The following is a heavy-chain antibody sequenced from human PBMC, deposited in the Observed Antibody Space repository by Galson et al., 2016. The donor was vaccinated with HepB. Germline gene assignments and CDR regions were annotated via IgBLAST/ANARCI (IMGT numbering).Heavy chain of an antibody. D-gene: IGHD7-27*01. CDR3: ARVGIRDAFDV. CDR2: IGTADDT. CDR1: GFIFSTYD. J-gene: IGHJ3*01. V-gene: IGHV3-13*01. Sequence: SLRLSCAASGFIFSTYDMHWVRQVTGKGLEWVSGIGTADDTYYPDSVKGRFIISRENAKSSLYLQMNSLRAGDTAVYYCARVGIRDAFDVWGRGTMVTVSS.